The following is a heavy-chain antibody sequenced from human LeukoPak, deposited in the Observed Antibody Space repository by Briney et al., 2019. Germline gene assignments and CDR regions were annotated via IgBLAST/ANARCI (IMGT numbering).Heavy chain of an antibody. CDR1: GFTFSSYS. CDR3: ARDALYSSGPPNLDP. V-gene: IGHV3-21*01. J-gene: IGHJ5*02. Sequence: PGGSLRLSCAASGFTFSSYSMNWVRQAPGKGLEWVSSISSSSSYIYYADSVKGRFTISRDNAKNSLYLQMNSLRAEDTAVYYCARDALYSSGPPNLDPWGQGTLVTVSS. D-gene: IGHD6-19*01. CDR2: ISSSSSYI.